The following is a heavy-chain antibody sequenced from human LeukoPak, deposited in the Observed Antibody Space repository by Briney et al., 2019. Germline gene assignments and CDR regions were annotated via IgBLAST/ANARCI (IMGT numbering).Heavy chain of an antibody. CDR1: GGSISSYY. CDR2: IYTSGST. Sequence: PSETLSLTCTVSGGSISSYYWSWIRQPAGKGLEWIGRIYTSGSTNYNPSLKSRVTMSVDTSKNQFSLKLSSVTAADTAVYYCAREEVSQRYNWFDPWGQETLVTVSS. J-gene: IGHJ5*02. CDR3: AREEVSQRYNWFDP. V-gene: IGHV4-4*07. D-gene: IGHD5-24*01.